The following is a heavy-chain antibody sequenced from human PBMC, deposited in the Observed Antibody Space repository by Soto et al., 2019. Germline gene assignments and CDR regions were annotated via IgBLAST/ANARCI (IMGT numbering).Heavy chain of an antibody. CDR3: ATSVGIAPTGEDGMDV. Sequence: GPSVKGSCKASGVTFSIYGFSSVRQAPVQGPEWIGGIIPILTTPNYAQKFHGRVTIVADESTTTVYMELSSLKSEDTAVYYCATSVGIAPTGEDGMDVWGQGNSVTVSS. CDR1: GVTFSIYG. J-gene: IGHJ6*02. V-gene: IGHV1-69*01. D-gene: IGHD2-8*02. CDR2: IIPILTTP.